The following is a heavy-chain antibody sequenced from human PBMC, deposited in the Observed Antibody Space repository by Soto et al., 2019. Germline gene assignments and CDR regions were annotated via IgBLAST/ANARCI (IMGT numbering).Heavy chain of an antibody. CDR3: AKTIGSGSYMPF. CDR1: GDSISDSNW. D-gene: IGHD3-10*01. J-gene: IGHJ4*02. Sequence: QVQLQESGPGLVKPSGTLSLTCTVSGDSISDSNWWTWVRQPPGKGLEWIGEVYHSGRNNYNPSLRSRVTMSADTLKNHFNLRLSSVTAADTAVYYCAKTIGSGSYMPFWGQGTLVAVSP. CDR2: VYHSGRN. V-gene: IGHV4-4*02.